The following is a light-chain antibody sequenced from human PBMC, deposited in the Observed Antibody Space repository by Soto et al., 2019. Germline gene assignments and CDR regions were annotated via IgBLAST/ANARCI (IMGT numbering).Light chain of an antibody. CDR2: DLS. Sequence: QSALTQPRSVSGSPGQSVTISCTGTSSDVGGYNYVSWYQQYPGKAPKLMIYDLSKRSSGVPDRFSGSKSGNTASLTISGLQAEDEADYYCCSYAGSSTLLFGGGTQLTVL. J-gene: IGLJ2*01. CDR3: CSYAGSSTLL. CDR1: SSDVGGYNY. V-gene: IGLV2-11*01.